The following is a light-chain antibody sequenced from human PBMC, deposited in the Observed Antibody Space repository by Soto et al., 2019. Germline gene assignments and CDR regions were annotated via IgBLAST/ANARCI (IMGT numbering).Light chain of an antibody. J-gene: IGKJ3*01. V-gene: IGKV3-20*01. Sequence: EIVLTQSPGTLSLSPGERATLSCRASQSVSSSYLAWYQQKPGQAPRLLIYGASSRATGIPDRFSGCGSGTDFTLTISRLEPEDFAVYYCQQYGSSLLVTFGPGTKVDIK. CDR3: QQYGSSLLVT. CDR1: QSVSSSY. CDR2: GAS.